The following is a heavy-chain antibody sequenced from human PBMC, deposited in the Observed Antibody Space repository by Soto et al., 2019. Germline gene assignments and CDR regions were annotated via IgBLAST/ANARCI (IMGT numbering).Heavy chain of an antibody. D-gene: IGHD2-15*01. CDR2: INHSGST. CDR3: ARTGYYCSGGSCYSLRYYYYGMDV. J-gene: IGHJ6*02. Sequence: LSLTCAVYGGSFSGYYWSWIRQPPGKGLEWIGEINHSGSTNYNPSLKSRVTISVDTSKNQFSPKLSSVTAADTAVYYCARTGYYCSGGSCYSLRYYYYGMDVWGQGTTVTVSS. CDR1: GGSFSGYY. V-gene: IGHV4-34*01.